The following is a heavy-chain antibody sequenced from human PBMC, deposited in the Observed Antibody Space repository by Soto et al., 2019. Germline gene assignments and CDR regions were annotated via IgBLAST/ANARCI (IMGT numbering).Heavy chain of an antibody. D-gene: IGHD6-13*01. CDR1: GAALSSGGYF. CDR3: TRLTTSSGWSLFDS. J-gene: IGHJ4*02. V-gene: IGHV4-61*08. CDR2: IYYSGGT. Sequence: SETLSLTCTVSGAALSSGGYFYTWVRQPPGKGLEWLGYIYYSGGTNYNPSLKSRVTISLDKSKSQFSLRLISVTAADTARYYCTRLTTSSGWSLFDSWGQGMLVTVSS.